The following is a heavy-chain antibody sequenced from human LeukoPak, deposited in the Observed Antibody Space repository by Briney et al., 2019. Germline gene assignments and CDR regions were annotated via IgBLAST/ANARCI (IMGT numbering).Heavy chain of an antibody. CDR3: ATAQPQDENNWFDP. V-gene: IGHV1-24*01. CDR2: FDPEDGET. CDR1: GGTFSSYA. Sequence: ASVRVSCKASGGTFSSYAISWVRQAPGKGLEWMGGFDPEDGETIYAQKFQGRVTMTEDTSTDTAYMELSSLRSEDTAVYYCATAQPQDENNWFDPWGQGTLVTVSS. J-gene: IGHJ5*02.